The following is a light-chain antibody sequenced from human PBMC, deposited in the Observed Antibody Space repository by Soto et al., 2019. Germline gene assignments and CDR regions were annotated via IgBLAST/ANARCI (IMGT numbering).Light chain of an antibody. J-gene: IGKJ2*01. CDR3: QQRSNWPRGGYT. Sequence: EIVLTQSPATLSLSPGERATLSYRASQSVSSYLAWYQQKPGQAPRLLIYDASNRATGIPARFSGSGSGTDFTLTISSLEPEDFAVYYCQQRSNWPRGGYTFGQGTKLEIK. V-gene: IGKV3-11*01. CDR1: QSVSSY. CDR2: DAS.